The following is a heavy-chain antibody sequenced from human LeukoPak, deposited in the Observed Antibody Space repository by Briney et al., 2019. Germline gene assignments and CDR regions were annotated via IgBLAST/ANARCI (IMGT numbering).Heavy chain of an antibody. J-gene: IGHJ4*02. Sequence: ASVKVSCKASGYTFTSYDINWERQATGQGLEWMGWMNPNSGNTGYAQKFQGRVTITRNTSITTAYMELSSLRSEDTAVYYCARCLGGYSYGHPFDYWGQGTLVTVSS. CDR1: GYTFTSYD. D-gene: IGHD5-18*01. CDR3: ARCLGGYSYGHPFDY. CDR2: MNPNSGNT. V-gene: IGHV1-8*03.